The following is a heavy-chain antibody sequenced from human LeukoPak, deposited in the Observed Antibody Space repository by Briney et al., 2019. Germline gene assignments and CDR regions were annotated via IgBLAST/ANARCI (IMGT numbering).Heavy chain of an antibody. Sequence: SETLSLTCAVYGGSFGGYYWSWIRQPPGKGLEWIGEINHSGSTNYNPSLKSRVTISVDTSKNQFSLKLSSVTAADTAVYYCARGRSYSSSWYYFDYWGQGTLVTVSS. J-gene: IGHJ4*02. CDR1: GGSFGGYY. CDR3: ARGRSYSSSWYYFDY. V-gene: IGHV4-34*01. D-gene: IGHD6-13*01. CDR2: INHSGST.